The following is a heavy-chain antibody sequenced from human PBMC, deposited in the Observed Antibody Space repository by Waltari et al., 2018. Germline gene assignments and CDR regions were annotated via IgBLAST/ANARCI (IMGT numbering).Heavy chain of an antibody. J-gene: IGHJ3*01. Sequence: EVQLVQSGAEVRKPGESLKISCMGSGYRFASYWIGWVRQMPGKGLEWMGIIFPGDSDTRYSPSFQGHVTISADTSNSTAYLQLTNLKASDTAIYYCARHPLVWVASTQNAFDVWGQGTMVTVSS. D-gene: IGHD3-16*01. V-gene: IGHV5-51*03. CDR2: IFPGDSDT. CDR3: ARHPLVWVASTQNAFDV. CDR1: GYRFASYW.